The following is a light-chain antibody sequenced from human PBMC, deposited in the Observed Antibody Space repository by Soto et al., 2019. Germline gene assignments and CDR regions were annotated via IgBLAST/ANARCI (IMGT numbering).Light chain of an antibody. V-gene: IGKV3-11*01. J-gene: IGKJ1*01. CDR1: QSVSSY. Sequence: EIVLTQSPATLSLSPGERATLSCRASQSVSSYLAWYQQKPGQAPSLLIYDASNRATGIPARFSGSGPETDFTLTISRLEPEDSAVDDCQQYGSSGTFGQGTKVDIK. CDR2: DAS. CDR3: QQYGSSGT.